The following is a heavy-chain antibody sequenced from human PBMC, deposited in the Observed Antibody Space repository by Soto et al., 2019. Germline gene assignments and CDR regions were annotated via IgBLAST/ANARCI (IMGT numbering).Heavy chain of an antibody. Sequence: QVQLVQSGAEVKKPGSSVKVSCRASGGTFASYAVSWVRQAPGQGLEWMGVIIPLVGTPKYTQKFQGRVRITAGDSASAAYMELTNLTSEDTAVYYCARESSSPNYYFYGMDVWGQGTSVTVSS. V-gene: IGHV1-69*01. CDR3: ARESSSPNYYFYGMDV. CDR2: IIPLVGTP. CDR1: GGTFASYA. J-gene: IGHJ6*02. D-gene: IGHD6-6*01.